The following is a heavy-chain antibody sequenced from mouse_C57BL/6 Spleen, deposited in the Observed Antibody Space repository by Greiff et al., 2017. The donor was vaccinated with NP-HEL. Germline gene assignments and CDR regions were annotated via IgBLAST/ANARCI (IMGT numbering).Heavy chain of an antibody. V-gene: IGHV1-50*01. J-gene: IGHJ2*01. Sequence: QVQLQQPGAELVKPGASVKLSCKASGYTFTSYWMQWVKQRPGQGLEWIGEIDPSDSYTNYNQKFKGKATLTVDTSSSTAYMQRSSLTSEDSAVYYCARGAPYYYGSSFDYWGQGTTLTVSS. D-gene: IGHD1-1*01. CDR2: IDPSDSYT. CDR1: GYTFTSYW. CDR3: ARGAPYYYGSSFDY.